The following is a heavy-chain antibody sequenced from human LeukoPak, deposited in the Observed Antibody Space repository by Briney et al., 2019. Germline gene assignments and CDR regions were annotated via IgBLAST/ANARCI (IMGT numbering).Heavy chain of an antibody. J-gene: IGHJ4*02. V-gene: IGHV4-31*02. CDR3: ARGPDPGYFDY. Sequence: SWIRQHPGKGLEWIGYIYYSGSTYYNPSLKSRVTISVDTSKNQFSLKLSSVTAADTAVYYRARGPDPGYFDYWGQGALVTVSS. CDR2: IYYSGST.